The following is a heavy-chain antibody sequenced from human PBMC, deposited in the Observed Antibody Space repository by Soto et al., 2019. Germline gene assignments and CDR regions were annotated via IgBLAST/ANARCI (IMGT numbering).Heavy chain of an antibody. J-gene: IGHJ4*02. D-gene: IGHD2-2*01. CDR1: GFTFSSHW. V-gene: IGHV3-7*01. CDR3: ARVANGVVVPAATYYFDY. Sequence: PGGSLRLSCAASGFTFSSHWMTWVRQAPGKGLEWVANINKDGSGKYYVDSVKGRFTVSRDNAKNTLYLQMNSLRAEDTAVYYCARVANGVVVPAATYYFDYSGQGPQVTVSS. CDR2: INKDGSGK.